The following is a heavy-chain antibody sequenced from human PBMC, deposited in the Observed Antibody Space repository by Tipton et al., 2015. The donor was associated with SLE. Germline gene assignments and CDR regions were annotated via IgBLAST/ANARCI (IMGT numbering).Heavy chain of an antibody. V-gene: IGHV4-59*12. D-gene: IGHD2-2*01. Sequence: TLSLTCTVSGGSISSYYWSWIRQPPGKGLEWIGYIYYSGSTYYNPSLKSRVTISVDTSKNQFSLKLSSVTAADTAVYYCARAAFEGHCSSTSCSPGPFDYWGQGTLVTVSS. CDR2: IYYSGST. J-gene: IGHJ4*02. CDR1: GGSISSYY. CDR3: ARAAFEGHCSSTSCSPGPFDY.